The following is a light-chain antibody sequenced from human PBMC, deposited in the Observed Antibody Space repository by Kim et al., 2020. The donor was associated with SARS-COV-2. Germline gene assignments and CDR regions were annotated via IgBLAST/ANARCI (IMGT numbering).Light chain of an antibody. CDR1: NIGSKS. J-gene: IGLJ3*02. CDR2: YDS. Sequence: SYELTQPPSVSVAPGKTARITCGGNNIGSKSVHWYQQKPGQAPVLVIYYDSDRPSGIPERLSGSNSGNTATLTISRVEAGDEADYYCRVWDSSSDHVVFG. V-gene: IGLV3-21*04. CDR3: RVWDSSSDHVV.